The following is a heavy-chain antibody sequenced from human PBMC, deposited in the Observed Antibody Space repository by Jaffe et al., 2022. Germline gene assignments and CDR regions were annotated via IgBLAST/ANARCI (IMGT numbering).Heavy chain of an antibody. D-gene: IGHD2-2*03. CDR1: GGSISSGSYY. J-gene: IGHJ6*03. V-gene: IGHV4-61*02. CDR3: ARDMDIVVVPAARTYYYYYMDV. CDR2: IYTSGST. Sequence: QVQLQESGPGLVKPSQTLSLTCTVSGGSISSGSYYWSWIRQPAGKGLEWIGRIYTSGSTNYNPSLKSRVTISVDTSKNQFSLKLSSVTAADTAVYYCARDMDIVVVPAARTYYYYYMDVWGKGTTVTVSS.